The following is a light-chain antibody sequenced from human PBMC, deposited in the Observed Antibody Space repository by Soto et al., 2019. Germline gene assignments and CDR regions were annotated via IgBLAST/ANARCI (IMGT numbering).Light chain of an antibody. CDR3: LSATHWGPLT. Sequence: DVVMTQSPLSLPVTLGQPASISCRSSQSLVSSDGNTYLNWFQQRPGQSPRRLIYKVSNRDSGVPDRFSGSGSGRDFTLKISRVEAEDVGVYYCLSATHWGPLTLGPGKKVDF. J-gene: IGKJ3*01. CDR1: QSLVSSDGNTY. V-gene: IGKV2-30*01. CDR2: KVS.